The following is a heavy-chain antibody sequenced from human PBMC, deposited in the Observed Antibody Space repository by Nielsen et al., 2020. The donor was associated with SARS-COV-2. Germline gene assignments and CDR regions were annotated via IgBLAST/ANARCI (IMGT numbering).Heavy chain of an antibody. CDR3: ARDPVVPAAMRCIGMDV. V-gene: IGHV1-46*01. J-gene: IGHJ6*02. CDR2: INPSGGST. CDR1: GYTFTSYY. Sequence: ASVKVSCKASGYTFTSYYMHWVRQAPGQGLEWMGIINPSGGSTSYAQKFQGRVTMTRDTSTSTVYMELSSLRSEDTAVYYCARDPVVPAAMRCIGMDVWGQGTTVTVSS. D-gene: IGHD2-2*01.